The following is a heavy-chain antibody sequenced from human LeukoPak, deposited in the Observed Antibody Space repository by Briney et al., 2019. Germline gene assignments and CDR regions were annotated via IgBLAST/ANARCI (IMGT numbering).Heavy chain of an antibody. V-gene: IGHV3-9*01. CDR2: ISWNSGSI. D-gene: IGHD6-13*01. J-gene: IGHJ4*02. Sequence: GGSLRLSCAASGFTFDDYAMHWVRQAPGKGLEWVSGISWNSGSIGYADSVKGRFTISRDNSKNTLYLQMNSLRAEDTAVYYCARDQQLVGYFDYWGQGTLVTVSS. CDR3: ARDQQLVGYFDY. CDR1: GFTFDDYA.